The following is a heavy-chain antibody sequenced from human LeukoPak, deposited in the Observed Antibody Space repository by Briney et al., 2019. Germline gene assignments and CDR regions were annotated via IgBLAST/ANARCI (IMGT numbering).Heavy chain of an antibody. J-gene: IGHJ4*02. Sequence: PSQTLSLTCAVSGGSISSGGYSWSWIRQPPGKGLEWIGYIYHSGSTYYNPSLKSRVTISVDTSKNQFSLKLSSVTAADTAVYYCARHNYGFEQLVPLYYFDYWGQGTLVTVSS. D-gene: IGHD6-6*01. CDR3: ARHNYGFEQLVPLYYFDY. V-gene: IGHV4-30-2*01. CDR1: GGSISSGGYS. CDR2: IYHSGST.